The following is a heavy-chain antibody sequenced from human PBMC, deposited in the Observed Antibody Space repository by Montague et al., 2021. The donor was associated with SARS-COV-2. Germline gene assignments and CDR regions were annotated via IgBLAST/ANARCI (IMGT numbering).Heavy chain of an antibody. J-gene: IGHJ4*02. CDR2: ISAHTGTT. D-gene: IGHD1-1*01. CDR1: GYTLSNYG. CDR3: ARVQTGNFDF. Sequence: SVKVSCTASGYTLSNYGISWMRQGPGQRPEWMGWISAHTGTTAYAQRLQGRITLTADRSTNTAYMELRGLTSDDTALYYCARVQTGNFDFWGQGTLVTVSS. V-gene: IGHV1-18*01.